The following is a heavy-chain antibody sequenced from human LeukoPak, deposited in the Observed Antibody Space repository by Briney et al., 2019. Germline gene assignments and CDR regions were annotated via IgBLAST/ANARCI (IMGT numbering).Heavy chain of an antibody. Sequence: GGSLRLSCAASGFTFSNYAMNWVRQAPGKGLEWVSSISGSGTSPFYAGSVKGRFTVSRDNSKYTVYLQMNSLRAEDTAVYYCTRGGQNDYSDYWGQGTLVTVSS. V-gene: IGHV3-23*01. J-gene: IGHJ4*02. CDR2: ISGSGTSP. CDR3: TRGGQNDYSDY. D-gene: IGHD3-16*01. CDR1: GFTFSNYA.